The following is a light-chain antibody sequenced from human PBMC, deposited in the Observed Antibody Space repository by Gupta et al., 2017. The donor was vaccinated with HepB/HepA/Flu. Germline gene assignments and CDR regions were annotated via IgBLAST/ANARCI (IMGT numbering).Light chain of an antibody. J-gene: IGLJ2*01. CDR1: SSDVDGYNF. CDR2: DVT. Sequence: QSALTQPASVSGSPGQSITISCSGTSSDVDGYNFVSWYQQHPGKAPKLMIYDVTNRHSGGANRFSGSKSGNTTAVTIAGLQAEDEADDYCSSYTSTSTRETVFGGGTKLTVL. CDR3: SSYTSTSTRETV. V-gene: IGLV2-14*01.